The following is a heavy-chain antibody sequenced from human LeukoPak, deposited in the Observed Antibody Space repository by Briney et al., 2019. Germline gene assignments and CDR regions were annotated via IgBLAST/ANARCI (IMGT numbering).Heavy chain of an antibody. CDR2: IYYSGST. V-gene: IGHV4-59*01. D-gene: IGHD2-21*01. J-gene: IGHJ3*02. Sequence: SETLSLTCTVSGGSISSYYWSWIRQPPGKGLEWIGYIYYSGSTNYNPSLKSRVTISVDTSKNQFSLKLSSVTAADMAVYYCARECRHCGGDAFDIWGQGTMVTVSS. CDR1: GGSISSYY. CDR3: ARECRHCGGDAFDI.